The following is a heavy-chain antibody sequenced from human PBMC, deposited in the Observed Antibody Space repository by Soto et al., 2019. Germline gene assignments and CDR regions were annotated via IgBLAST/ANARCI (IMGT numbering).Heavy chain of an antibody. D-gene: IGHD1-1*01. CDR1: GFMFGTSG. V-gene: IGHV3-33*01. CDR3: ARDASGTTSFLVS. Sequence: QAQLVESGGGVVQPGRSLRLSCEASGFMFGTSGTHWVRQAPGKGLEWVSGIWLDGSERHYADSVKGRFTISRDNAKNTVFLQMNSLRVEDTAVYFCARDASGTTSFLVSWGQGTLVTVSS. CDR2: IWLDGSER. J-gene: IGHJ5*01.